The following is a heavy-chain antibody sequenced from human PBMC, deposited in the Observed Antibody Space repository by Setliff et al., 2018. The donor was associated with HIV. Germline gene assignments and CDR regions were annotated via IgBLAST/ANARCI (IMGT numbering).Heavy chain of an antibody. J-gene: IGHJ4*02. CDR3: ARGRDGYSLGNFDF. CDR1: GGSMSSYC. V-gene: IGHV4-4*07. D-gene: IGHD2-21*02. Sequence: PSETLSLTCSVSGGSMSSYCWTWIRQSAGKGLEWIGHIYSTGTTNYNSSLKSRLTMSIDTSENQFSLGLRSLTAADTAVYYCARGRDGYSLGNFDFWGQGTLVTV. CDR2: IYSTGTT.